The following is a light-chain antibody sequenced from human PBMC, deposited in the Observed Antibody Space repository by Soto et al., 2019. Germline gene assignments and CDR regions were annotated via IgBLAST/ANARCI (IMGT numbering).Light chain of an antibody. CDR1: QTVYNY. CDR2: DAS. V-gene: IGKV3-11*01. CDR3: QQRYDWPLT. Sequence: EIVLTQSPATLSLSPGERATLSCRASQTVYNYLAWYQQRPGQAPRLLIYDASNRATGIPARFSGSGSGTDLPLTITSLEPEDLAVYFCQQRYDWPLTFGGGSRIEIK. J-gene: IGKJ4*01.